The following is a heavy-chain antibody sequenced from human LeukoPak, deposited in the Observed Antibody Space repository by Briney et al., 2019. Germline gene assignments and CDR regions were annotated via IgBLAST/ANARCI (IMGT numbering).Heavy chain of an antibody. V-gene: IGHV1-2*02. D-gene: IGHD3-22*01. CDR3: ARALYYYDSSGSYYYYYYYMDV. J-gene: IGHJ6*03. CDR1: GYTFTSYG. CDR2: INPNSGGT. Sequence: ASVKVSCKASGYTFTSYGISWVRQAPGQGLEWMGWINPNSGGTNYAQKFQGRVTMTRDTSISTAYMELSRLRSDDTAVYYCARALYYYDSSGSYYYYYYYMDVWGKGTTVTVSS.